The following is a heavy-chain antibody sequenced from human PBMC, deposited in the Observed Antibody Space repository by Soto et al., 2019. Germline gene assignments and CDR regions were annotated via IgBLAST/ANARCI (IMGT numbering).Heavy chain of an antibody. D-gene: IGHD2-15*01. CDR2: ISAYNGNT. CDR1: GYTFTSYG. J-gene: IGHJ5*02. CDR3: ARVIVVEEDGWFDP. V-gene: IGHV1-18*01. Sequence: ASVKVSCKASGYTFTSYGISWVRQAPGQGLEWMGRISAYNGNTNYAQKLQGRVTMTTDTSTSTAYMELRSLRSDDTAVYYCARVIVVEEDGWFDPWGQGTLVTVSS.